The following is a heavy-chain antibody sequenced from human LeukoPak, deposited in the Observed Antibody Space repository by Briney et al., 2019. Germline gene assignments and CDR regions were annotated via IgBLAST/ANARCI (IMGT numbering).Heavy chain of an antibody. J-gene: IGHJ5*02. CDR1: VDSVSNNSAA. CDR2: TYYRSKWYN. CDR3: ARDHYYNSGGFDP. V-gene: IGHV6-1*01. D-gene: IGHD3-22*01. Sequence: SQTLSLTCAISVDSVSNNSAAWNWISQSPSRGLEWLGRTYYRSKWYNDFAVSVKSRITINPDTSKNQFSLQLNSVTPEDTAVYYCARDHYYNSGGFDPWGQGTLVTVSS.